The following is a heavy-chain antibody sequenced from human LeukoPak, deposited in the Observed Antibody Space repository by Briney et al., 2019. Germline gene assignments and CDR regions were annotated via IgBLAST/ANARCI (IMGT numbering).Heavy chain of an antibody. V-gene: IGHV3-48*04. CDR1: GFTFRTYG. CDR3: ARDTRGESDY. D-gene: IGHD2-2*01. J-gene: IGHJ4*01. Sequence: GSLRLSGAASGFTFRTYGMNWVRQAPGKGLEWISYINSDSDTVYYSNSVEGRFTISRDNAKNSLYLQMNSLRAEDTAMYYCARDTRGESDYWGHGTLVIVSS. CDR2: INSDSDTV.